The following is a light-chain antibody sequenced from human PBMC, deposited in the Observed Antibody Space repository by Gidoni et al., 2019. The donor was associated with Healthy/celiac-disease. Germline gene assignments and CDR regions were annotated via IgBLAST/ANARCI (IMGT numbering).Light chain of an antibody. CDR3: QQYYSTPWT. J-gene: IGKJ1*01. V-gene: IGKV4-1*01. CDR1: QCVLYSPNDKNY. Sequence: DSVMTHSPDSLAVSLGEKATINCKSSQCVLYSPNDKNYLAWYQQKPGQPPKLLIYWASTRESGVPDRFSGSGSGTDFTLTISSLQAEDVAVYYCQQYYSTPWTFGQGTKVEIK. CDR2: WAS.